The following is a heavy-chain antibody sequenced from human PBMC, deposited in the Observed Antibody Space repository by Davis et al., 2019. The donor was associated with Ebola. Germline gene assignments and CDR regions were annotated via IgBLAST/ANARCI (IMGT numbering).Heavy chain of an antibody. Sequence: GESLKIPCAASGFTFSSYSMNWVRQAQGKGLERVSYISSSSSTIYYADSVKGRFTISRNAKNSLYLQMNSLRDEDTAEYYCARAAVLMVYANWYFDLWGRGTLVTVSS. J-gene: IGHJ2*01. CDR3: ARAAVLMVYANWYFDL. V-gene: IGHV3-48*02. CDR1: GFTFSSYS. D-gene: IGHD2-8*01. CDR2: ISSSSSTI.